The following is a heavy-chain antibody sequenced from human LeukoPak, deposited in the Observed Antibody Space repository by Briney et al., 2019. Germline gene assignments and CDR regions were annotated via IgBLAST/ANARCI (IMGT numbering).Heavy chain of an antibody. CDR3: ARGPPHDFWSGYYTWGFDYYGMDV. CDR1: GFTFSSYA. J-gene: IGHJ6*02. CDR2: ISYDGSNK. Sequence: GGSLRLSCAASGFTFSSYAMHWVRQAPGKGLEWVAVISYDGSNKYNADSVKGRFTISRDNSKNTLYLQMNSLRAEDTAVYYCARGPPHDFWSGYYTWGFDYYGMDVWGQGTTVTVSS. D-gene: IGHD3-3*01. V-gene: IGHV3-30*04.